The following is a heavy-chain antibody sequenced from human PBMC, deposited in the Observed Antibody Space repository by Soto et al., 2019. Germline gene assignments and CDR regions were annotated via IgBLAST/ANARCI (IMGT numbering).Heavy chain of an antibody. CDR1: GFTFSSYE. V-gene: IGHV3-48*03. J-gene: IGHJ5*02. CDR3: AREGIVATKFDP. D-gene: IGHD5-12*01. CDR2: ISSSGSTI. Sequence: GSLRLSCAASGFTFSSYEMNWVRQAPGKGLEWVSYISSSGSTIYYADSVKGRFTISRDNAKNSLYLQMNSLRAEDTAVYYCAREGIVATKFDPWGQGTLVTVSS.